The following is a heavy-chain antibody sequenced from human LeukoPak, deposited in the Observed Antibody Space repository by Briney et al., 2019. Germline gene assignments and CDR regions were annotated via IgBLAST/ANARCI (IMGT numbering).Heavy chain of an antibody. V-gene: IGHV1-18*01. CDR2: ISAYNGNT. Sequence: ASVKVSCKASGYTFTSYGISWVRQVPGQGLEWMGWISAYNGNTNYAQKLQGRVTMTTDTSTSTAYMELRSLRSDDTAVYYCARMSVTMIVDPSDYWGQGTLVTVSS. J-gene: IGHJ4*02. CDR3: ARMSVTMIVDPSDY. D-gene: IGHD3-22*01. CDR1: GYTFTSYG.